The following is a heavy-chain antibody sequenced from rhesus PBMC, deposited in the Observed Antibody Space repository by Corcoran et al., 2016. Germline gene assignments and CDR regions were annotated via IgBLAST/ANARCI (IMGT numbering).Heavy chain of an antibody. CDR1: GYSIRRGYY. D-gene: IGHD1S39*01. CDR3: ARVGIVGTKIDY. CDR2: ITYSGST. J-gene: IGHJ4*01. Sequence: QVQLQESGPGLVKPSETLSLTCAVSGYSIRRGYYWRWIRPPPGKGLEWIGYITYSGSTSYNPSLKSRVTISRDTSKNQFSLKLSSVTAADTAVYYCARVGIVGTKIDYWGQGVLVTVSS. V-gene: IGHV4-122*02.